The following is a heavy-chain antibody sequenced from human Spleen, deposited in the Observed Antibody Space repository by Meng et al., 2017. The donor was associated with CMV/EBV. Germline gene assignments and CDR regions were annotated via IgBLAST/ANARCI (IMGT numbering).Heavy chain of an antibody. CDR1: GFTFGDFA. D-gene: IGHD4-11*01. V-gene: IGHV3-21*01. Sequence: GESLKISCAASGFTFGDFAMHWVRQAPGKGLEWVSSISSGGSYIFYADSVKGRFTISRDNVKNSLFLQMNNLRAEDTAVYYCARDTSKFGHWGQGTLVTVSS. J-gene: IGHJ5*02. CDR2: ISSGGSYI. CDR3: ARDTSKFGH.